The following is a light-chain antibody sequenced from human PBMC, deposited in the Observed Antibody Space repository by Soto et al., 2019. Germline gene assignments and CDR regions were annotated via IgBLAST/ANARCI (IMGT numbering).Light chain of an antibody. CDR1: QSISSW. Sequence: DIPMTQSPSTLSASVGDRVTITCRASQSISSWLAWYQQKPGKAPKLLIYKASSLESGVPSRFSGSGSGTEFTLTISSLQPDDFATYYCQQSYSTPPWTFGQGTKVEIK. CDR3: QQSYSTPPWT. CDR2: KAS. J-gene: IGKJ1*01. V-gene: IGKV1-5*03.